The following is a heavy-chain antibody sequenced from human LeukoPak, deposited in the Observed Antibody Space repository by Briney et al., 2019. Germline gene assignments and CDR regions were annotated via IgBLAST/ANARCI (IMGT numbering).Heavy chain of an antibody. Sequence: GASVKVSCKASGYTFTGYYMYWVRQAPGQGLEWMGWINPNSGGTNYAQKFQGRVTMTRDTSISTAYMELSRLRSDDTAVYYCARSYGSGSYYNYYGMDVWGQGTTVTVSS. V-gene: IGHV1-2*02. CDR2: INPNSGGT. CDR3: ARSYGSGSYYNYYGMDV. J-gene: IGHJ6*02. CDR1: GYTFTGYY. D-gene: IGHD3-10*01.